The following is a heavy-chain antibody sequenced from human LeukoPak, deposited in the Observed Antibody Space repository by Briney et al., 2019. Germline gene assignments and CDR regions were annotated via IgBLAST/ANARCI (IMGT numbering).Heavy chain of an antibody. CDR1: GGSISSSSYY. V-gene: IGHV4-39*01. D-gene: IGHD1-26*01. J-gene: IGHJ3*02. CDR3: ARVSGSFRGSEAFDI. CDR2: IYYSGST. Sequence: SETLSLTCTVSGGSISSSSYYWGWIRQPPGKGLEWIGSIYYSGSTYYNPSLKSRVTISVDTSKNQFSLKLSSVTAADTAVYYCARVSGSFRGSEAFDIWSQGTMVTVSS.